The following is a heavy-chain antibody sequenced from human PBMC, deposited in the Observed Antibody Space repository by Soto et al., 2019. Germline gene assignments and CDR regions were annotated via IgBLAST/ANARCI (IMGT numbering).Heavy chain of an antibody. J-gene: IGHJ4*02. V-gene: IGHV3-15*07. CDR2: IKSQTDGGTT. D-gene: IGHD3-22*01. CDR3: TTFRYFYDSSGYYLWDF. Sequence: GGSLRLSCAPSGFTFSSAWMNWARQAPGKGLEWVGRIKSQTDGGTTDYAAPVKGRFTISRDDSKNTLYLQMDSLKTEDTAVYFCTTFRYFYDSSGYYLWDFWGQGTLVTVSS. CDR1: GFTFSSAW.